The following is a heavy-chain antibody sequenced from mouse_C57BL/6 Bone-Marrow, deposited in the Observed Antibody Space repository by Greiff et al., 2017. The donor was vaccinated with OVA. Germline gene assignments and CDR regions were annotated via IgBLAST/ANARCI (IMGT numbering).Heavy chain of an antibody. D-gene: IGHD1-1*01. CDR2: FYPGSGSI. J-gene: IGHJ4*01. V-gene: IGHV1-62-2*01. CDR1: GYTFTEYT. CDR3: ARHGTTVAPHYYAMDY. Sequence: QVQLKQSGAELVKPGASVKLSCKASGYTFTEYTIHWVKQRSGQGLEWIGWFYPGSGSITYNEKFKDKATLTADKSSSTVYMELSRLTSEDSAVYFCARHGTTVAPHYYAMDYWGQGTSVTVSS.